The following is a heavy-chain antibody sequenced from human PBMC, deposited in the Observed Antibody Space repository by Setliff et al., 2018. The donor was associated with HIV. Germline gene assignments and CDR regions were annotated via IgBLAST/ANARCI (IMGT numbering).Heavy chain of an antibody. D-gene: IGHD3-10*01. V-gene: IGHV4-34*01. CDR1: GGSFSGYY. J-gene: IGHJ6*03. CDR2: INHSGST. CDR3: ARGARQSHLSMVRGVVTVDHRYYYIDV. Sequence: SETLSLTCAVYGGSFSGYYWSWIRQPPGKGLEWIGEINHSGSTNYNPSLKSRVTISVDTSKNQFSLKLSSVTAADTAVYYCARGARQSHLSMVRGVVTVDHRYYYIDVWGQGTTVTVSS.